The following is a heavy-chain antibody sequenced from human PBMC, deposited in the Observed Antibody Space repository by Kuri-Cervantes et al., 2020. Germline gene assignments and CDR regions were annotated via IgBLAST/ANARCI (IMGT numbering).Heavy chain of an antibody. J-gene: IGHJ4*02. V-gene: IGHV4-34*01. D-gene: IGHD4-17*01. CDR3: ARGSVYGDYVRSTSLAY. CDR1: GGSFSGYY. CDR2: INHSGST. Sequence: SQTLSLTCAVYGGSFSGYYWNWIRQPPGKGLEWIGEINHSGSTNYNPSLKSRVTISVDTSKNQFFLKLSSVTAADTAVYYCARGSVYGDYVRSTSLAYWGQGTLVTVSS.